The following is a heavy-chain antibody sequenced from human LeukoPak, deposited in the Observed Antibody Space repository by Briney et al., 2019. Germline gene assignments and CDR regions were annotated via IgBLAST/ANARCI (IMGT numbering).Heavy chain of an antibody. D-gene: IGHD3-10*01. CDR2: IYYSGST. J-gene: IGHJ4*02. CDR1: GGSISSGGYY. Sequence: SETLSLTCTVSGGSISSGGYYWSWIRQHPGKGLEWIGYIYYSGSTYYNPSLKSRVTISVDRSKNQFSLKLSSVTAADTAVYYCAGETYYYGSGSSNYWGQGTLVTVSS. CDR3: AGETYYYGSGSSNY. V-gene: IGHV4-31*09.